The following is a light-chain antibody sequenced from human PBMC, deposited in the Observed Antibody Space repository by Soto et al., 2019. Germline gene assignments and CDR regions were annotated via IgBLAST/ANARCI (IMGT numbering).Light chain of an antibody. CDR2: AAS. CDR1: QSIGTY. Sequence: DIQMTQSPSSLSASLGDRVTITCRPSQSIGTYLNWYQHRPGKAPELLIYAASNLQSGVPSRFSGSESGTEFTLTISSLQPEDFATYYCLQTFNTPHTFGQGTKLEIK. V-gene: IGKV1-39*01. J-gene: IGKJ2*01. CDR3: LQTFNTPHT.